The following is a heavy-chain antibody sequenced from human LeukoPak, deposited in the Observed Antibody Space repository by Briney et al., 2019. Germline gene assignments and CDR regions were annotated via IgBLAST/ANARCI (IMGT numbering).Heavy chain of an antibody. CDR3: ARDATMVRGVRYYYMDV. D-gene: IGHD3-10*01. J-gene: IGHJ6*03. CDR1: GGSISSSNW. V-gene: IGHV4-4*02. CDR2: IYHSGST. Sequence: PSEALSLTCAVSGGSISSSNWWSWVRQPPGKGLEWIGEIYHSGSTNYNPSLKSRVTISVDKSKNQFSLKLSSVTAADTAVYYCARDATMVRGVRYYYMDVWGKGTTVTVSS.